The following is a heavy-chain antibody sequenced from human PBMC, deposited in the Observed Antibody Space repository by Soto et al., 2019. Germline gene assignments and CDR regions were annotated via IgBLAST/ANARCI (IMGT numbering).Heavy chain of an antibody. D-gene: IGHD6-13*01. V-gene: IGHV4-31*03. Sequence: SETLSLTCTVSGGPISSGGYYWSWIRQHPGKGLEWIGYIYYSGSTYYNPSLKSRVTISVDTSKNQFSLKLSSVTAADTAVYYCARVHSSRWYDWFDPWGQGTLVIVSS. J-gene: IGHJ5*02. CDR3: ARVHSSRWYDWFDP. CDR2: IYYSGST. CDR1: GGPISSGGYY.